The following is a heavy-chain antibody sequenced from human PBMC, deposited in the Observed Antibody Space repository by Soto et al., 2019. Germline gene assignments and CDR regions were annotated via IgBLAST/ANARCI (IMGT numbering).Heavy chain of an antibody. V-gene: IGHV3-74*01. CDR1: GFTFSSYW. CDR2: ISNEGSST. CDR3: ERLPNKNPQN. J-gene: IGHJ1*01. Sequence: EVQLVESGGGLVQPGGSLRLSCVASGFTFSSYWMHWVRQAPGKGLVWVSSISNEGSSTSYADPVKGRFTISRDNAKNTLYLQINSLRAEDTAVYYCERLPNKNPQNWGQGTLVIVSP.